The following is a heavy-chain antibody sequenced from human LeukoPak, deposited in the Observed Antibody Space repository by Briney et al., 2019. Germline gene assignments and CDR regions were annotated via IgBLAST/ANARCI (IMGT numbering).Heavy chain of an antibody. CDR1: GFTFSSYS. CDR3: ARDGGVSSVRYFDWLSDY. J-gene: IGHJ4*02. Sequence: GGSLRLSCAASGFTFSSYSMNWVRQAPGKGLEWVSSINSSSSYIYYADSVKGRFTISRYNAKNSLYLQMNSLRDKDTAVYYCARDGGVSSVRYFDWLSDYWGQGTLVTVSS. V-gene: IGHV3-21*01. CDR2: INSSSSYI. D-gene: IGHD3-9*01.